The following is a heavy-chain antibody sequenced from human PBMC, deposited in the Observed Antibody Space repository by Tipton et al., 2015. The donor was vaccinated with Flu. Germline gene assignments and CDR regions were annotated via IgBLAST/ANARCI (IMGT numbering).Heavy chain of an antibody. V-gene: IGHV3-11*04. Sequence: SLRLSCAASGFSFNYFSMAWVRQAPGKGLEWVSYMSSGGRATYYPDSVKGRFTISRDNAMNTLYLQMNSLRAEDTAVYYCARGPLGPTYSSSWWGQGTLVTVSS. CDR2: MSSGGRAT. D-gene: IGHD6-13*01. J-gene: IGHJ4*02. CDR1: GFSFNYFS. CDR3: ARGPLGPTYSSSW.